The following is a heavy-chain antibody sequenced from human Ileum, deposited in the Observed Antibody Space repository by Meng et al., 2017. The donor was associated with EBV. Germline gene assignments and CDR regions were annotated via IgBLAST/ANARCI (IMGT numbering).Heavy chain of an antibody. J-gene: IGHJ5*02. Sequence: QVQVQESGPGLVKHSETLSLTCSVSGDFVSSNNYHWSWIRQPPGQGLEWIGFVHDSGAKYNPSLNSRVTISIDTARNHFVLTLTSVTAADTAVYYCAFYFVVRVGTGSWGQGTLVTVSS. CDR3: AFYFVVRVGTGS. D-gene: IGHD2-8*02. CDR1: GDFVSSNNYH. CDR2: VHDSGA. V-gene: IGHV4-61*03.